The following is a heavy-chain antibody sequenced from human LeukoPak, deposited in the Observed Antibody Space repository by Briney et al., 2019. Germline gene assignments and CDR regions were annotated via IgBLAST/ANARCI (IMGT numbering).Heavy chain of an antibody. CDR3: TTDLVPPVDGNYWGC. CDR2: IRYDGSNK. V-gene: IGHV3-30*02. D-gene: IGHD4-11*01. CDR1: GFTFSSYG. Sequence: PGGSLRLSCAASGFTFSSYGMHWVRQAPGKGLEWVAFIRYDGSNKYYADSVKGRFTISRDNSKNTLYLQMNSLRPEDTAVYYCTTDLVPPVDGNYWGCWGQGTLVTVSS. J-gene: IGHJ4*02.